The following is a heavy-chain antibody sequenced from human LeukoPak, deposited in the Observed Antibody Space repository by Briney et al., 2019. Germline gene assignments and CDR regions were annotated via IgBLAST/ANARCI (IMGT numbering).Heavy chain of an antibody. CDR2: INPNSGGT. Sequence: ASVKVSCKASGYTFTDYFMHWVRQAPGQGLEWMGWINPNSGGTNSAQKFQGRVTMTRDTSISTAYMELSRLKFDDTAVYYCARVSTSGYRDWLDPWGQGTLVTVSS. CDR3: ARVSTSGYRDWLDP. V-gene: IGHV1-2*02. J-gene: IGHJ5*02. D-gene: IGHD3-9*01. CDR1: GYTFTDYF.